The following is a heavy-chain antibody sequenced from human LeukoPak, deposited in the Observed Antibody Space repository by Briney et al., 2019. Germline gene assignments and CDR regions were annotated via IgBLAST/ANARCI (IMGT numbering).Heavy chain of an antibody. CDR2: IRSDGSDT. V-gene: IGHV3-74*01. CDR1: GFTFSDTW. CDR3: AELGITMIGGV. Sequence: GGSLRLSCAASGFTFSDTWMHWVRQAPGKGLVWVSRIRSDGSDTRYAESVKGRFTISRDNAKNTLYLQMNSLRAEDTAICYCAELGITMIGGVWGKGTTVTISS. J-gene: IGHJ6*04. D-gene: IGHD3-10*02.